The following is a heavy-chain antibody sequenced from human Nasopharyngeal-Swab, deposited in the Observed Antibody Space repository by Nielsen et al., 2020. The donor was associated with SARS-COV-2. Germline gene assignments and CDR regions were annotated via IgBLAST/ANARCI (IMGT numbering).Heavy chain of an antibody. V-gene: IGHV3-48*01. CDR3: ARGGGSLAARPFDY. D-gene: IGHD6-6*01. Sequence: GESLKISCAASGFTFSSYGMHWVRQAPGKGLEWISYISSNSETIYYADSVKARFTISRDSSKNTLYLQMNSLRADDTAVYYCARGGGSLAARPFDYWGRGTLVTVSS. CDR1: GFTFSSYG. J-gene: IGHJ4*02. CDR2: ISSNSETI.